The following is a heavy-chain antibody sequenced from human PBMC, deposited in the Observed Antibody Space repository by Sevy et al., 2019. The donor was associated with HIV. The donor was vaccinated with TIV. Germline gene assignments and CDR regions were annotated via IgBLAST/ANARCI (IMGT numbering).Heavy chain of an antibody. CDR1: GGSISSSSYY. Sequence: SQTLSLTCTVSGGSISSSSYYWGWIRQPPGKGLEWIGSIYYSGSTYYNPSLKSRVTISVDTSKNQFSLKLSSVTAADTAVYYCARFSPYGDYCFDYWGQGTLVTVSS. V-gene: IGHV4-39*01. D-gene: IGHD4-17*01. CDR2: IYYSGST. CDR3: ARFSPYGDYCFDY. J-gene: IGHJ4*02.